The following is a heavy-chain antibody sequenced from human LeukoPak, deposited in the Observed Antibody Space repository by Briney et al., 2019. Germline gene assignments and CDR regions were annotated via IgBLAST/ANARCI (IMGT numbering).Heavy chain of an antibody. CDR2: IYYSRST. V-gene: IGHV4-31*03. CDR3: ARKVGCSGGSCYSFATLPWFDP. D-gene: IGHD2-15*01. CDR1: GGSISSAGYY. J-gene: IGHJ5*02. Sequence: PSETLSLTCTVSGGSISSAGYYSSWIRQPPGKGLEWIGYIYYSRSTYYNPSLKSRVTISVDTSKNQFSLKLSPVTAADTAVYYCARKVGCSGGSCYSFATLPWFDPWGQGTLVTVSS.